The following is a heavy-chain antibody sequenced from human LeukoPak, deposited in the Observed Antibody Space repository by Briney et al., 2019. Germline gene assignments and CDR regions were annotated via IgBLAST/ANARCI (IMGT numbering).Heavy chain of an antibody. CDR3: AISYYYDSSGYLVDY. CDR2: IYYSGST. Sequence: SETLSLTCTVSGGSISSYYWSWIRQPPGKGLEWIGYIYYSGSTNYNPSLKSRVTISVDTSKNQFSLKLSSVTAADTAVYYCAISYYYDSSGYLVDYWGQGTLVTVSS. J-gene: IGHJ4*02. D-gene: IGHD3-22*01. V-gene: IGHV4-59*01. CDR1: GGSISSYY.